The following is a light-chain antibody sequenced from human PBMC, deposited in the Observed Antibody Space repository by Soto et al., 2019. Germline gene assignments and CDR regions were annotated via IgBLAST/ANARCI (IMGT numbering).Light chain of an antibody. V-gene: IGLV1-47*02. J-gene: IGLJ3*02. CDR2: SDN. Sequence: QSVLTQPPSASGTPGQRVTISCSGSSSNIGRDFVYWYQQVPGTAPKPLIYSDNQRYSGVPDRFSGSKSGTSASLTISGLRSEDEADYYCQSYDTSLRDWVFGGGTKLTVL. CDR3: QSYDTSLRDWV. CDR1: SSNIGRDF.